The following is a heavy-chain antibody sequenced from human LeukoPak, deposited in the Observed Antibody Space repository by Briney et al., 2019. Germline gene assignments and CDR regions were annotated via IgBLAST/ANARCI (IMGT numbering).Heavy chain of an antibody. D-gene: IGHD1-1*01. Sequence: DSVKVSCKASGYTFTGYYMHWVRQAPGQGLEWMGWINPNSGGTNYEQKFQGRVTMTRDTSISTAYMELSRLRSDDTAVYYCARDIDGTTDFDYWGQGTLVAVSS. CDR1: GYTFTGYY. J-gene: IGHJ4*02. CDR2: INPNSGGT. V-gene: IGHV1-2*02. CDR3: ARDIDGTTDFDY.